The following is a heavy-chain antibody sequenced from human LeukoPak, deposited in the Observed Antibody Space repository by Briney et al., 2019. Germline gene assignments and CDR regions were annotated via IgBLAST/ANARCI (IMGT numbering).Heavy chain of an antibody. Sequence: PGGSLRLSCAPSGVTFSSYAMSWVRQAPGKGLEWVSSISGSGGRTYYADSVKGRFTISRDTSKNTLYLQMNSLRAEDTAVYYCANSRLVVTAWRFDPWGQGTLVTVSS. CDR3: ANSRLVVTAWRFDP. CDR2: ISGSGGRT. CDR1: GVTFSSYA. V-gene: IGHV3-23*01. D-gene: IGHD2-21*02. J-gene: IGHJ5*02.